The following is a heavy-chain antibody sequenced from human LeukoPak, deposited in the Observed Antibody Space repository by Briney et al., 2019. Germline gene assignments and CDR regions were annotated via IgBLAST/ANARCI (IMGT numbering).Heavy chain of an antibody. CDR1: GYTFTSYG. Sequence: ASVKVSCKASGYTFTSYGISWVRQAPGQGLEWMGWISAYNGNTNYAQNLQGRVTMTTDTSTSTAYMELRSLRSDDTAVYYCARLSYDILTGYYYYGTDVWGQGTTVTVSS. CDR3: ARLSYDILTGYYYYGTDV. V-gene: IGHV1-18*01. CDR2: ISAYNGNT. J-gene: IGHJ6*02. D-gene: IGHD3-9*01.